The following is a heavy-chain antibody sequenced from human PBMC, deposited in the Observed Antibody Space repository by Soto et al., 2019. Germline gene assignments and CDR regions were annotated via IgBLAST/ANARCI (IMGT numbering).Heavy chain of an antibody. D-gene: IGHD3-3*01. V-gene: IGHV1-3*01. CDR3: AGDRATSYYDPSFAY. CDR1: GYTFTSYA. Sequence: QVQLAQSGAEVKKPGASGKVSCTASGYTFTSYAIHWLRQAPGQRLEWMGWIDAGNGKTKFSQKFQNRVTLTSDTSASIAYMELSSLTSKDTAVYYCAGDRATSYYDPSFAYRGQGTLVAVSS. CDR2: IDAGNGKT. J-gene: IGHJ4*02.